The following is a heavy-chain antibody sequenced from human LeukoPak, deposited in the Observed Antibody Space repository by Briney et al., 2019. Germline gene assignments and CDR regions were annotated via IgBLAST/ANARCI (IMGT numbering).Heavy chain of an antibody. CDR2: IDPSDSYT. CDR1: GYSFTSYW. Sequence: GESLKISCKGSGYSFTSYWISWVRQMPGKGLEWMGRIDPSDSYTNYSPSFQGHVTISADKSISTAYLQWSSLKASDTAMYYCARSGRAMVTTDAFDIWGQGTMVTVSS. D-gene: IGHD4-17*01. V-gene: IGHV5-10-1*01. CDR3: ARSGRAMVTTDAFDI. J-gene: IGHJ3*02.